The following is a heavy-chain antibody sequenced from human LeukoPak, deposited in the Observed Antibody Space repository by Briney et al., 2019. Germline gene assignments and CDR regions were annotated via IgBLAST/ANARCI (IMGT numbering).Heavy chain of an antibody. CDR3: ARAGGVYTSVDYYYGMDV. CDR1: GGTFSSYA. Sequence: SVKVSCKASGGTFSSYAISWVRQAPGQGLEWMGGIIPIFGTANYAQKFQGRVTITVDESTSTAYMELSSLRSEDTAVYYCARAGGVYTSVDYYYGMDVWGQGTTVTVSS. V-gene: IGHV1-69*13. CDR2: IIPIFGTA. D-gene: IGHD2-8*02. J-gene: IGHJ6*02.